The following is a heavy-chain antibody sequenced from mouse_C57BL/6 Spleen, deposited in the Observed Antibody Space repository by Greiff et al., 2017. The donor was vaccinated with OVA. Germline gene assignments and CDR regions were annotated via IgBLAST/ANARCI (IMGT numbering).Heavy chain of an antibody. CDR1: GYTFTDYY. J-gene: IGHJ3*01. V-gene: IGHV1-26*01. CDR3: ARRGYDGYQSLFFAY. CDR2: INPNNGGT. Sequence: EVKLQQSGPELVKPGASVKISCKASGYTFTDYYMNWVKQSHGKSLEWIGDINPNNGGTSYNQKFKGKATLTVDKSSSTAYMELRSRTSEDSAVYYCARRGYDGYQSLFFAYWGQGTLVTVSA. D-gene: IGHD2-3*01.